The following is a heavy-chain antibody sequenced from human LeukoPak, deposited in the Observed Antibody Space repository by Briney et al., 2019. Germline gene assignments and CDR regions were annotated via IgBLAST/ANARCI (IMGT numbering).Heavy chain of an antibody. J-gene: IGHJ4*02. CDR2: IYSGGSA. CDR3: ARDPEGDYGIFDY. V-gene: IGHV3-53*04. CDR1: GFTVSSNY. Sequence: GGSLRLSCAASGFTVSSNYMSWVRQAPGKGLEWVSVIYSGGSAYYADSVKGRFTISRHNSKNTLYLQMNSLRAEDTAVYYCARDPEGDYGIFDYWGQGTLVTVSS. D-gene: IGHD4-17*01.